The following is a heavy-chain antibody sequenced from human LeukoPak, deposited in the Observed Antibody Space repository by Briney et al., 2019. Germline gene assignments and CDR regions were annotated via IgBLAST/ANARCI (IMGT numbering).Heavy chain of an antibody. CDR2: ISYDGSNK. CDR1: GFTFSSYG. D-gene: IGHD3-3*01. Sequence: GGSLRLSCAASGFTFSSYGMHWVRQAPGKGLEWVAVISYDGSNKYYADSVKGRFTISRDNSKNTLYLQMTSLRAEVTAVYYCAKDAPFLEWFPGDYWGQGTLVTVSS. V-gene: IGHV3-30*18. CDR3: AKDAPFLEWFPGDY. J-gene: IGHJ4*02.